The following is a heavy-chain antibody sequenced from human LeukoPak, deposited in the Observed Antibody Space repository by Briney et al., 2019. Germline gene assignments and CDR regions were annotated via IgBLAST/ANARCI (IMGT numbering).Heavy chain of an antibody. Sequence: GESLKISCKGSGYSFTSYWIGWVRQMPGKGLEWMGIIYPGDSDTKYSPSFQGQVTISADKSISTPYLQWSSLKAWDTAMYYCASRDYEGAFDIWGQGTMVTVSS. D-gene: IGHD4-17*01. CDR3: ASRDYEGAFDI. J-gene: IGHJ3*02. CDR1: GYSFTSYW. CDR2: IYPGDSDT. V-gene: IGHV5-51*01.